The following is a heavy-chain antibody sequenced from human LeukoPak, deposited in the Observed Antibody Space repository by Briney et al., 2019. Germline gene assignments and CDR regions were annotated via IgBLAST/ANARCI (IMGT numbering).Heavy chain of an antibody. CDR3: ARTSIAARRADFDY. J-gene: IGHJ4*02. Sequence: ASVKVYCKTSGYTFTDYYIHWVRQAPGQGLEWMGWINSNSGGTSYAQKFQGRVTLTRDTPTRTAYMELNRLTSDDTAVYYCARTSIAARRADFDYWGQGTVVTVSS. D-gene: IGHD6-6*01. CDR1: GYTFTDYY. V-gene: IGHV1-2*02. CDR2: INSNSGGT.